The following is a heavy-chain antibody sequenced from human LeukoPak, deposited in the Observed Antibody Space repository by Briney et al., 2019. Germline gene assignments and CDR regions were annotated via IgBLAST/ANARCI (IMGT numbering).Heavy chain of an antibody. Sequence: ASAKVSCKASGYSFSGHYMHWVRHAPGQGLDLMGWINPTSGGTNYAQKLQGRVTMTRDTSINSAYMELSRLRSEDTAVYYCARESDSSGWDYYYYGMDVWGQGTTVTVSS. CDR2: INPTSGGT. J-gene: IGHJ6*02. V-gene: IGHV1-2*02. CDR1: GYSFSGHY. CDR3: ARESDSSGWDYYYYGMDV. D-gene: IGHD6-19*01.